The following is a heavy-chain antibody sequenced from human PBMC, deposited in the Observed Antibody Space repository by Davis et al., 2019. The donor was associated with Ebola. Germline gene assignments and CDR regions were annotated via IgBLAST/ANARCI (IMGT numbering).Heavy chain of an antibody. Sequence: PAGSLRLSCAASGFIFSSYAMSWVRQAPGKGLEWVSSISVRSITYHADSVKGRFTISRDNSKNKLYLQMNSLRAEDTAVYYCAKVHPPTTVTTGWFDPWGQGTLVTVSS. D-gene: IGHD4-17*01. V-gene: IGHV3-23*01. CDR3: AKVHPPTTVTTGWFDP. CDR1: GFIFSSYA. J-gene: IGHJ5*02. CDR2: ISVRSIT.